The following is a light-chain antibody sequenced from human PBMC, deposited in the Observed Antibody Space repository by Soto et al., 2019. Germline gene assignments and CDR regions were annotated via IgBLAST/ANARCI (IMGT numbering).Light chain of an antibody. J-gene: IGLJ3*02. V-gene: IGLV7-46*01. CDR2: DTS. CDR1: TGAVTSGHY. Sequence: QTVVTQEPSLTVSPGGTVTLTCGSSTGAVTSGHYPYWFQQKPGQAPRTLIYDTSNKHSWTPARFSGSLLGGQAALPLSGAQPEDEAEYYCFLSYSGAQGVFGGGTKLTVL. CDR3: FLSYSGAQGV.